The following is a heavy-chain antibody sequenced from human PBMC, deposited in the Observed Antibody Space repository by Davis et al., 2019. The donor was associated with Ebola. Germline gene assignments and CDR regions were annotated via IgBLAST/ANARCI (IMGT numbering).Heavy chain of an antibody. CDR1: GFIFSHYW. V-gene: IGHV3-7*01. D-gene: IGHD5-24*01. CDR3: ARVDSYPLNYYYYYGMDV. Sequence: PGGSLRLSCAASGFIFSHYWMSWVRQAPGKGPEWVAIIKQDGGKKYYVDSVKGRFTISRDNAKNSLYLQMNSLRDEDTAVYYCARVDSYPLNYYYYYGMDVWGQGTTVTVSS. CDR2: IKQDGGKK. J-gene: IGHJ6*02.